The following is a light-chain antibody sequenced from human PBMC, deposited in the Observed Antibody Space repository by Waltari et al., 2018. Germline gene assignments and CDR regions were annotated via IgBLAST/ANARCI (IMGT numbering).Light chain of an antibody. CDR1: KLGDKY. Sequence: VSPGQTASITCSGDKLGDKYACWYQQKPGQSPVLVIYQDSKRPSGIPERFSGSNSGNTATLTISGTQAMDEADYYCQAWDSSTHVVFGGGTKLTVL. CDR2: QDS. CDR3: QAWDSSTHVV. J-gene: IGLJ2*01. V-gene: IGLV3-1*01.